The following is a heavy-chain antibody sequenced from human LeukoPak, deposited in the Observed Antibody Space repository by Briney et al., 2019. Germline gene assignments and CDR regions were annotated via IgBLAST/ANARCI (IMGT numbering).Heavy chain of an antibody. D-gene: IGHD1-26*01. CDR1: GFTFSSYE. CDR2: IKQDGSEK. CDR3: GRDKIVGATYFDY. Sequence: QTGGSLRLSCAASGFTFSSYEMNWVRQAPGKGLEWVANIKQDGSEKYYVDSVKGRFTISRDNAKNSLYLQMNSLRAEDTAVYYCGRDKIVGATYFDYWGQGTLVTVSS. V-gene: IGHV3-7*01. J-gene: IGHJ4*02.